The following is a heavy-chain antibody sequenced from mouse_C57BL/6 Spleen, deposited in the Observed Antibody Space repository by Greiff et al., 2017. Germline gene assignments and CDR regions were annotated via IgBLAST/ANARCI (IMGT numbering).Heavy chain of an antibody. CDR3: AICGDGSSPYWYFDV. J-gene: IGHJ1*03. D-gene: IGHD1-1*01. V-gene: IGHV14-2*01. CDR1: GFNINDYY. CDR2: IDPEDGET. Sequence: QSGAELVKPGASVKLSCTASGFNINDYYMHWVKQRTEQGLEWIGRIDPEDGETKYAPKFQGQATTTAATSSNTASLQLSSLTSEDTAVYDWAICGDGSSPYWYFDVWGTGTTVTVSA.